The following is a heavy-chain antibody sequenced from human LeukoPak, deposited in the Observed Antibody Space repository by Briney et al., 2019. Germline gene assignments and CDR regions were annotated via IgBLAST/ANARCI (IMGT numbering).Heavy chain of an antibody. CDR2: ISSSGGST. V-gene: IGHV3-23*01. Sequence: GASLRLSCAASGFTFSDSAMSWVRQAPGKGLEWVSLISSSGGSTYYADSVKGRFTISRDNSKNTLYLQMNSLRAEDTAVYYCARASLGYCSSTSCYEPGDAFDIWGQGTMVTVSS. CDR1: GFTFSDSA. CDR3: ARASLGYCSSTSCYEPGDAFDI. D-gene: IGHD2-2*01. J-gene: IGHJ3*02.